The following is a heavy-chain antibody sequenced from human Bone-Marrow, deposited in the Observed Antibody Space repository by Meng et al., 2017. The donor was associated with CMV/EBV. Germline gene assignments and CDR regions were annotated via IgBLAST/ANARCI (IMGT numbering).Heavy chain of an antibody. CDR1: GFTFTSSA. CDR3: ARGGGSYRVDDY. D-gene: IGHD1-26*01. Sequence: SVKVSCKASGFTFTSSAVQWVRQARGQRLEWIGWIVVGSGNTNYAQKFQERVTLTRDISTSTAYMELSSLRSEDTAVYYCARGGGSYRVDDYWGQGTLVTVSS. V-gene: IGHV1-58*01. J-gene: IGHJ4*02. CDR2: IVVGSGNT.